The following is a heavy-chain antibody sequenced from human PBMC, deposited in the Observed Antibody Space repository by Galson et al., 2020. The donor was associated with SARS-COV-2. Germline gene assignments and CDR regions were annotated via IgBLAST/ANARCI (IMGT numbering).Heavy chain of an antibody. Sequence: NSGGSLRLSCAASGFTFSSYSMNWVRQAPGKGLEWVSSISSSSSYIYYADSVKGRFTISRDNAKNSLYLQMNSLRAEDTAVYYCARASFYYGSGSDFDIWGQGTMVTVSS. CDR3: ARASFYYGSGSDFDI. D-gene: IGHD3-10*01. J-gene: IGHJ3*02. CDR1: GFTFSSYS. CDR2: ISSSSSYI. V-gene: IGHV3-21*01.